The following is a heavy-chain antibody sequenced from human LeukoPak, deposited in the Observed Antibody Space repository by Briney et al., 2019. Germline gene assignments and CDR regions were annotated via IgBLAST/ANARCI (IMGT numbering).Heavy chain of an antibody. J-gene: IGHJ4*02. CDR2: ISRNRNYI. D-gene: IGHD3-10*01. V-gene: IGHV3-21*06. CDR1: GFTVSCNC. Sequence: GGSLRLSCAASGFTVSCNCMNWVRQAPGKGLEWVSTISRNRNYIYYAGSVKGRFAISRDDARNSLFLHMNSLRAEDSAVYFCTRDLSAGLPGGFDSWGQGTLVSVSS. CDR3: TRDLSAGLPGGFDS.